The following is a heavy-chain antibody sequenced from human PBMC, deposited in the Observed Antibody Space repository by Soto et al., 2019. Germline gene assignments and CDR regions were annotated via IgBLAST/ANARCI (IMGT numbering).Heavy chain of an antibody. Sequence: GGSLRLSCAASGFTFSSHAMGWLRQAPGTEPEWVAFVDGSGGSTYYADSVKGRFTISRDNSKNTLYLQMNSLRAEDTAVYYCAKGSLRGYSGYDFFDYWGQGTLVTVSS. CDR1: GFTFSSHA. D-gene: IGHD5-12*01. V-gene: IGHV3-23*01. CDR3: AKGSLRGYSGYDFFDY. CDR2: VDGSGGST. J-gene: IGHJ4*02.